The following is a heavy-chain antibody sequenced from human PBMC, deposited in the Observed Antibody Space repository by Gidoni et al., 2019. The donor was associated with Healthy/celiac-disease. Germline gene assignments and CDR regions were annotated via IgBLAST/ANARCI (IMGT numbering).Heavy chain of an antibody. V-gene: IGHV1-69*04. Sequence: QVQLVQSGAEVKKPGSSVKVSCKASGGTFSSYAISWVRQAPGQGLEWMGRIIPILGIANYAQKFQGRVPITADKSTGTAYMVLSSLRAEDTAVYYFARDSGGGGSFDYWGQGTLVTVSS. J-gene: IGHJ4*02. CDR2: IIPILGIA. D-gene: IGHD2-8*02. CDR3: ARDSGGGGSFDY. CDR1: GGTFSSYA.